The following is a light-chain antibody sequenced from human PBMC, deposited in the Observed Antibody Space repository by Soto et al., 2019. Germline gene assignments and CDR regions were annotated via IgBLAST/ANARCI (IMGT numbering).Light chain of an antibody. CDR1: QSMSSW. V-gene: IGKV1-5*03. J-gene: IGKJ1*01. CDR3: QQYNSYSRT. Sequence: DLQLTQAPSTLSASVGDRVTITCRASQSMSSWLAWYQQQPGKAPKLLIDKASSLESGVPSRCGGSGSGTEFTLNISSLQTDHFATYYCQQYNSYSRTFGQGTKVDIK. CDR2: KAS.